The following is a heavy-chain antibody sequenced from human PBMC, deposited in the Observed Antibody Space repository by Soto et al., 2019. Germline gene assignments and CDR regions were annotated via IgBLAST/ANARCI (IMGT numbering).Heavy chain of an antibody. D-gene: IGHD1-26*01. Sequence: EVQLLQSGGGLVQPGGSLRLSCAASGFTFSTYAMAWVRQAPGKGLEWVSTVSGGGDHTYYADSVKGRSTISRDASQNTLYLQMDSLRVEDTAVYYCAKSGFADLEYWGQGALVTVSS. J-gene: IGHJ1*01. CDR1: GFTFSTYA. CDR3: AKSGFADLEY. CDR2: VSGGGDHT. V-gene: IGHV3-23*01.